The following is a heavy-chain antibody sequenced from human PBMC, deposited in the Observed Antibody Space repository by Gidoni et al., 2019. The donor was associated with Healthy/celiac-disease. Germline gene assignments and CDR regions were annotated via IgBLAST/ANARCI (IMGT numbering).Heavy chain of an antibody. CDR2: ISGRGGRT. V-gene: IGHV3-23*01. Sequence: EVQLLESGGGVVQPGWSLGLSCAAAGFTFSSYAMSWVRQAPGKGLEGFSAISGRGGRTYYADPVKGRFTISRDNSKNTLYLQMNSLRADDTAVYHCAKVYYGDSGPLDYWGQGTLVTVSS. CDR3: AKVYYGDSGPLDY. CDR1: GFTFSSYA. D-gene: IGHD4-17*01. J-gene: IGHJ4*02.